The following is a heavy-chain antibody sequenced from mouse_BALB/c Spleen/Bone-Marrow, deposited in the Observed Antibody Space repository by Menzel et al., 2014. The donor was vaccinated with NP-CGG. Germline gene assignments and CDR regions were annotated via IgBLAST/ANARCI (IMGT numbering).Heavy chain of an antibody. CDR2: IRNKANGYTT. CDR1: GFTFTDYY. CDR3: ARDDYYAMDY. V-gene: IGHV7-3*02. Sequence: EVQGVESGGGLVQPGGSLRLSCATSGFTFTDYYMSWVRQPPGKALEWLGFIRNKANGYTTEYSASVKGRFTISRDNSQCILYLQMNTLRAEDSAPYYCARDDYYAMDYWGQGTSVTVSS. J-gene: IGHJ4*01.